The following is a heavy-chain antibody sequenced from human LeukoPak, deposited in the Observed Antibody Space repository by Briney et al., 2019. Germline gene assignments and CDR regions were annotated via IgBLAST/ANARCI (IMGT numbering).Heavy chain of an antibody. Sequence: SETLSLTCSVSGGSISSTNYYWGWIRQPPGKGLEWIGYIYYGENTNYNPSLKSRVTMSVDTSMNQFSLKLSSVTAADTAVYYCARVGGSNYYYYGMDVWGQGTTVTVSS. CDR1: GGSISSTNYY. V-gene: IGHV4-61*05. D-gene: IGHD2-15*01. J-gene: IGHJ6*02. CDR2: IYYGENT. CDR3: ARVGGSNYYYYGMDV.